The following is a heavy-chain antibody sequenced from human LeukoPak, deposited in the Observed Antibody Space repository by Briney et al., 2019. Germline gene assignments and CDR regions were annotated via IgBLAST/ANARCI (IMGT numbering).Heavy chain of an antibody. CDR2: ISSSSSYI. Sequence: GGSLRLSCAASGFTFSSYSMNWVRQAPGKGLEWVSSISSSSSYIYYADSVKGRFTISRDNAKNSLYLQMNSLRAEDTALYYCARDLGVVIRYLDYWGQGTLVTVSS. CDR1: GFTFSSYS. J-gene: IGHJ4*02. CDR3: ARDLGVVIRYLDY. D-gene: IGHD3-3*01. V-gene: IGHV3-21*04.